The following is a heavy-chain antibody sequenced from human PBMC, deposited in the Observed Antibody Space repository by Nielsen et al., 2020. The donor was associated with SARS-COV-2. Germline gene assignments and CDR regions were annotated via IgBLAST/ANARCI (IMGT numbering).Heavy chain of an antibody. Sequence: GESLKISCKGSGYSFTSYWIGWVRQMPGKGLEWMGIIYPGDSDTRYSQSFQGQVTISADKDISTAYLQWSSLKASDTAWEEWERHITVGKEAFDIWGQGTMVTVSS. V-gene: IGHV5-51*01. J-gene: IGHJ3*02. CDR3: ERHITVGKEAFDI. CDR2: IYPGDSDT. D-gene: IGHD3-10*01. CDR1: GYSFTSYW.